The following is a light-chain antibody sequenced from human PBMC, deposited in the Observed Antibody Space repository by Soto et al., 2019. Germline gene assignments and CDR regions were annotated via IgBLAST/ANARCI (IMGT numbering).Light chain of an antibody. CDR1: SSNIGAGYD. CDR3: QSYYSSLSGYV. V-gene: IGLV1-40*01. J-gene: IGLJ1*01. CDR2: GNS. Sequence: QSVLTQPPSVTGAPGQRVTISCTWSSSNIGAGYDVHWYQQLPGTAPKLLIYGNSNRPSGVPDRFSGSKSGTSASLAITGLQAEDEADYYCQSYYSSLSGYVFGTGTKVTVL.